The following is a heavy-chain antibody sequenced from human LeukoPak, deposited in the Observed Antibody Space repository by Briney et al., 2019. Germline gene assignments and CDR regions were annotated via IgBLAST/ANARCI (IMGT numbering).Heavy chain of an antibody. Sequence: GGSLRLSCAASGFTFSSYWMNWVRQAPGKGLEWVGRIKSKNVGGTTDYAAPVKGRFTISRDDSKNTVYLQMNSLKIEDTAVYYCTSHAAFDPWGQETLVTVSS. CDR1: GFTFSSYW. CDR3: TSHAAFDP. J-gene: IGHJ5*02. V-gene: IGHV3-15*01. CDR2: IKSKNVGGTT.